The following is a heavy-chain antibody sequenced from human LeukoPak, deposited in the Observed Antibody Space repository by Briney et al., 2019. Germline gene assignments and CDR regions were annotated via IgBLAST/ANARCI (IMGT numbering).Heavy chain of an antibody. CDR3: ARDRLTSGSYFFDY. D-gene: IGHD1-26*01. CDR1: AFTFSDYS. CDR2: ISGRSSTV. Sequence: GGSLRLSCAASAFTFSDYSMNWVRQAPGKGLEWISYISGRSSTVYYADSVRGRFTISRDNAKNSMYLQMNSLRAEDTAVYYCARDRLTSGSYFFDYWGQGTLVTVTS. J-gene: IGHJ4*02. V-gene: IGHV3-48*01.